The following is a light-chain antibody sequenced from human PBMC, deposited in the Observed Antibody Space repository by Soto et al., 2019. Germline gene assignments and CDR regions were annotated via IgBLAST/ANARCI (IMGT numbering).Light chain of an antibody. V-gene: IGKV3-11*01. J-gene: IGKJ5*01. Sequence: PGARATLSCRASQSVSNYLAWYQQKPGQAPRLLIYDAFKRATGIPDRFSGSGSGTDFTLTISSLEPEDFAVYYCQQYNNWPPITFGQGTRLEIK. CDR3: QQYNNWPPIT. CDR2: DAF. CDR1: QSVSNY.